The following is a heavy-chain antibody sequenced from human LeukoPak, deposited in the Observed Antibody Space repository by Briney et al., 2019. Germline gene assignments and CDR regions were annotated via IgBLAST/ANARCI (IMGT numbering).Heavy chain of an antibody. CDR1: GFTFTSYS. CDR2: ISSRSSTI. V-gene: IGHV3-48*02. CDR3: ARENSTAAAGAFVC. D-gene: IGHD6-13*01. J-gene: IGHJ4*02. Sequence: GGSLRLSCASSGFTFTSYSMNWVRQAPGKGLEWVSYISSRSSTIFYADSVKGRFTISRDDAKNSLYLQMNSLRDEDTTVYYCARENSTAAAGAFVCWGQGTLVTVSS.